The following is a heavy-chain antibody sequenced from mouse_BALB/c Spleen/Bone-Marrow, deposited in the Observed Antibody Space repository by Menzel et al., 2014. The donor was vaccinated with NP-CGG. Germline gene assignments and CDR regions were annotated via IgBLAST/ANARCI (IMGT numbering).Heavy chain of an antibody. Sequence: AGGGVDFSRYWMSWVRHAPGKGLEWIGEINPDSSTINYTPSLKDKFIISRDNAKNTLYLQMSKVRSEDTALYYCARLSYYGRFAYWGQGTLVTVSA. D-gene: IGHD1-1*01. J-gene: IGHJ3*01. CDR2: INPDSSTI. CDR1: GVDFSRYW. V-gene: IGHV4-1*02. CDR3: ARLSYYGRFAY.